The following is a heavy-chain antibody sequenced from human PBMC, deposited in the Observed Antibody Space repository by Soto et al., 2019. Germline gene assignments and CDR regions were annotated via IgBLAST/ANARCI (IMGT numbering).Heavy chain of an antibody. J-gene: IGHJ6*03. CDR3: ARDKRYSSSPHRPYYMDV. V-gene: IGHV3-21*01. CDR1: GFTFSSYS. D-gene: IGHD6-6*01. CDR2: ISSSSSYI. Sequence: GSLRLSCAASGFTFSSYSMNWVRQAPGKGLEWVSSISSSSSYIYYADSVKGRFTISRDNAKNSLYLQMNSLRAEDTAVYYCARDKRYSSSPHRPYYMDVWGKGTTVTVSS.